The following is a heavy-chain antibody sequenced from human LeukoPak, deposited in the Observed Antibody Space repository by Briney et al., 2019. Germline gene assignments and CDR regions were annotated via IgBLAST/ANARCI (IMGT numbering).Heavy chain of an antibody. CDR2: INHSGST. V-gene: IGHV4-34*01. Sequence: PSETLSLTRAVYGGSFSGYYWSWIRQPPGKGLEWIGEINHSGSTNYNPSLKSRVTISVDTSKNQFSLKLSSVTAADTAVYYCARGALPYGDFYYFDYWGQGTLVTVSS. CDR1: GGSFSGYY. CDR3: ARGALPYGDFYYFDY. D-gene: IGHD4-17*01. J-gene: IGHJ4*02.